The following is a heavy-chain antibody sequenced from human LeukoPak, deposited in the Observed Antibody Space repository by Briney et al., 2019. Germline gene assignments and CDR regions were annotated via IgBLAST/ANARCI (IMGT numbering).Heavy chain of an antibody. J-gene: IGHJ4*02. V-gene: IGHV3-7*01. CDR3: ARLWEFDY. Sequence: PGGSLRLSCAASGFNFNNYWMTWVRQPPRKGLEWVARISQDGTETSYADSVKGRFTLSKDNAEKSLYLQMNSLTTEDTAVYYCARLWEFDYWGQGTLATVSS. D-gene: IGHD1-26*01. CDR2: ISQDGTET. CDR1: GFNFNNYW.